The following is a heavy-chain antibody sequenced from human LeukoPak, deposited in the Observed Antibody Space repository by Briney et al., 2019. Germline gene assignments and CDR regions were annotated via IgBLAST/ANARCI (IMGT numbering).Heavy chain of an antibody. CDR2: IYYSGST. CDR3: ARAPGYYDILTGLANWFDP. D-gene: IGHD3-9*01. CDR1: GGSISSSSYY. V-gene: IGHV4-39*07. J-gene: IGHJ5*02. Sequence: SETLSLTCTVSGGSISSSSYYWGWIRQPPGKGLEWIGSIYYSGSTNYNPSLKSRVTISVDTSKNQFSLKLSSVTAADTAVYYCARAPGYYDILTGLANWFDPWGQGTLVTVSS.